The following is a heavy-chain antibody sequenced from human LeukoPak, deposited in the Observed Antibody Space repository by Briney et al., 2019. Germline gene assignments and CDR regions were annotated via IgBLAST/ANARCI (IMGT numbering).Heavy chain of an antibody. CDR2: IYYSGST. Sequence: SETLSLTCTVSGGSISSSSYYWGWIRQPPGKGLEWIGSIYYSGSTYYNPSLKSRVTISVDTSKNQFSLKLSSVTAADTAVYYCARVPRIQLWLHWFDPWGQGTLVTVSS. CDR3: ARVPRIQLWLHWFDP. J-gene: IGHJ5*02. V-gene: IGHV4-39*01. D-gene: IGHD5-18*01. CDR1: GGSISSSSYY.